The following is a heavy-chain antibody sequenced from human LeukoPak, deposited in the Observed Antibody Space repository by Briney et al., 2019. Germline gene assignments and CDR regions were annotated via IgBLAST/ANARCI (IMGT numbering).Heavy chain of an antibody. CDR2: INPNSGGT. D-gene: IGHD3-10*01. CDR3: ARGYTYYYGSGSCVDY. V-gene: IGHV1-2*02. CDR1: GYTFTGYY. Sequence: ASVKVSCKASGYTFTGYYMHWVRQAPGQGLEWMGWINPNSGGTNYAQKFQGRVTMTRDTSISTAYMELSRLRFDDTAVYYCARGYTYYYGSGSCVDYWGQGTLVTVSS. J-gene: IGHJ4*02.